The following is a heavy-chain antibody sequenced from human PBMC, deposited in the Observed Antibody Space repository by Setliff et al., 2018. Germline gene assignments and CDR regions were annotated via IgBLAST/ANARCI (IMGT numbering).Heavy chain of an antibody. D-gene: IGHD3-3*01. CDR2: MYYSGSN. CDR3: ARMTGFLYMDV. CDR1: GDSINRSGYY. Sequence: SETLSLTCNVSGDSINRSGYYWGWISQPPGKGLEWIGSMYYSGSNDYNPSLKSRVTISLDTSKNQFSLKLSSVTAADTAVYYCARMTGFLYMDVWGKGTPVTVSS. V-gene: IGHV4-39*07. J-gene: IGHJ6*03.